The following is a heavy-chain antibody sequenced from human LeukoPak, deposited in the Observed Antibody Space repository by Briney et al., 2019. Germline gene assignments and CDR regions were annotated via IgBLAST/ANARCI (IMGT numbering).Heavy chain of an antibody. D-gene: IGHD3-16*02. CDR3: ARDRTFGGVIVHHY. J-gene: IGHJ4*02. CDR2: IYTSGST. V-gene: IGHV4-4*07. CDR1: GGSISSYY. Sequence: PSETLSLTCTVSGGSISSYYWSWIRQPAGKGLEWIGRIYTSGSTNYNPSLKSRVTMSVDTSKNQFSLKLSSVTAADTAVYYCARDRTFGGVIVHHYWGQGTLVTVSP.